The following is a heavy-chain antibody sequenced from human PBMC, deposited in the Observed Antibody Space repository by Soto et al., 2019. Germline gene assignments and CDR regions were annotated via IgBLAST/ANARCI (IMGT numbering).Heavy chain of an antibody. Sequence: QVQLVESGGGVVQPGRSLRLSCAASGFTFSSYAMHWVRQAPGKGLEWVAVISYDGSNKYYADSVKGRFTISRDNSKKTLYLQMNSLRAEDTAVYYCARETYYDFWSGPYYGMDVWGQGTTVTVSS. V-gene: IGHV3-30-3*01. CDR3: ARETYYDFWSGPYYGMDV. D-gene: IGHD3-3*01. J-gene: IGHJ6*02. CDR2: ISYDGSNK. CDR1: GFTFSSYA.